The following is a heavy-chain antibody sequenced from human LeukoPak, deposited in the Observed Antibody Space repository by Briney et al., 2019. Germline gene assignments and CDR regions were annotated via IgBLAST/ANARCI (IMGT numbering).Heavy chain of an antibody. CDR3: AREQQLVLDY. D-gene: IGHD6-13*01. CDR2: IIPIFGTA. V-gene: IGHV1-69*06. J-gene: IGHJ4*02. Sequence: SVNVSCKPSRYIFTSYYMHWVRQAPGQGLEWMGGIIPIFGTANYAQKFQGRVTITADKSTSTAYIELSSLRSEDTAVYYCAREQQLVLDYWGQGTLVTVSS. CDR1: RYIFTSYY.